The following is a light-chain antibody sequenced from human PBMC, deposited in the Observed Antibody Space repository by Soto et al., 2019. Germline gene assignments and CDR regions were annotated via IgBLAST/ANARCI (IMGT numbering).Light chain of an antibody. CDR1: SSDVGGYNY. Sequence: QSVLTQPASVSGSPGQSISISCTGTSSDVGGYNYVSWYQHYPGKAPKLMIFEVNHRPSGVSNRFSGSKSGNTASLTITGLQPEDEADYYCTSYTATTTLVFGGGTKVTVL. J-gene: IGLJ3*02. CDR2: EVN. V-gene: IGLV2-14*01. CDR3: TSYTATTTLV.